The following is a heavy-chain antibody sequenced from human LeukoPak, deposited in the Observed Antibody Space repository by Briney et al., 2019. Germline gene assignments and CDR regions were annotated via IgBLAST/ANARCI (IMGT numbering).Heavy chain of an antibody. D-gene: IGHD6-13*01. Sequence: GGSLRLSCAASGFTFSHYAMSWVRQAPGRGLEWVSAISGDGVSTYYADSVKGLFTISRDNSKSTVYLQMSSLRAEDTAIYYCAKDYEASTSWREFFDFWGQGTLVTVSS. V-gene: IGHV3-23*01. CDR3: AKDYEASTSWREFFDF. CDR2: ISGDGVST. J-gene: IGHJ4*02. CDR1: GFTFSHYA.